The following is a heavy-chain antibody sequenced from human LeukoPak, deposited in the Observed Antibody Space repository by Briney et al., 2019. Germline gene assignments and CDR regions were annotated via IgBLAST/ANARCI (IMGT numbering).Heavy chain of an antibody. CDR1: GGSISSSSYY. D-gene: IGHD4-17*01. CDR2: IYYSGST. Sequence: SETLSLTCTVSGGSISSSSYYWGWIRQPPGKGLEWIGSIYYSGSTYYNPSLKSRVTISVDTSKNQFSLKLSSVTAADTAVYYCARVGTVTTFPAYYYYYYMDVWGKGTTVTVSS. J-gene: IGHJ6*03. V-gene: IGHV4-39*07. CDR3: ARVGTVTTFPAYYYYYYMDV.